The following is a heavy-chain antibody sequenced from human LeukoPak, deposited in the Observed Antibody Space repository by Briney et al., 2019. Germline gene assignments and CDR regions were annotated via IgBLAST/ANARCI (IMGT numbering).Heavy chain of an antibody. CDR1: GGSISNYY. D-gene: IGHD4-11*01. Sequence: SETLSLTCTVSGGSISNYYWTWIRQPPGKGLEWIGYIYYSGSTNYNPSLTSRVTISVDTSKNQFSLKLSFVTAADTAMYYCARASDRLQPPDYWGQGTLVTVSS. J-gene: IGHJ4*02. V-gene: IGHV4-59*01. CDR2: IYYSGST. CDR3: ARASDRLQPPDY.